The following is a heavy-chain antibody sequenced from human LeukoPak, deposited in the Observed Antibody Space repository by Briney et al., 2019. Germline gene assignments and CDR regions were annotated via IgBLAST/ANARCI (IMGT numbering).Heavy chain of an antibody. J-gene: IGHJ4*02. D-gene: IGHD6-13*01. CDR1: GGTFSSYA. CDR3: ARGPAAGTPGDDY. V-gene: IGHV1-8*02. CDR2: MNPNSGNT. Sequence: GASVKVSCKASGGTFSSYAINWVRQATGQGLEWMGWMNPNSGNTGYAQKFQGRVTMTRNTSISTAYMELSSLRSEDTAVYYCARGPAAGTPGDDYWGQGTLVTVSS.